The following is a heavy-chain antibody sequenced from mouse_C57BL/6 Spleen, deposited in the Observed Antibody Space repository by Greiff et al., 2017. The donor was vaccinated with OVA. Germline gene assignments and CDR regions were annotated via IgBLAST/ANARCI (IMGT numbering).Heavy chain of an antibody. J-gene: IGHJ4*01. V-gene: IGHV1-7*01. CDR2: INPSSGYT. CDR3: ARGEYGNYGGILYYYAMGY. D-gene: IGHD2-1*01. Sequence: VQLQQSGAELAKPGASVKLSCKASGYTFTSYWMHWVKQRPGQGLEWIGYINPSSGYTKYNQKFKDKATLTADKSSSTAYMQLSSLTYEDSAVYYCARGEYGNYGGILYYYAMGYWGQGTSVTVSS. CDR1: GYTFTSYW.